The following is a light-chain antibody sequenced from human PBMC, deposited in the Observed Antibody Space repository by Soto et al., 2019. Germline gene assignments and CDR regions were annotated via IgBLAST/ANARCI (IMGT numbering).Light chain of an antibody. Sequence: ETVMTQSPATLSVSPGERATLSCRASQSVDTNLAWYQQKPGQAPRLLLYGASTSATDIPARFSGSGSGTEFTLTISSLQSEDFAVYYCQQYNNWPPYTFAQGTKLEIK. V-gene: IGKV3-15*01. J-gene: IGKJ2*01. CDR3: QQYNNWPPYT. CDR2: GAS. CDR1: QSVDTN.